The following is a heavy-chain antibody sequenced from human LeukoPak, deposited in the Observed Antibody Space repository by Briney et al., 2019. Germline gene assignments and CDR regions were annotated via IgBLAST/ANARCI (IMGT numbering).Heavy chain of an antibody. CDR2: ISGGGRTT. J-gene: IGHJ4*02. V-gene: IGHV3-23*01. CDR1: GFTFSNHA. Sequence: GGSLRLSCAASGFTFSNHAMSWVRQAPGKGLQWVAVISGGGRTTGYADFVKGRFTTSRDNSKNTLSLQMNSLTVEDTAIYFCAKNVVVKRYIDFWGQGTLVTVSS. CDR3: AKNVVVKRYIDF. D-gene: IGHD2-15*01.